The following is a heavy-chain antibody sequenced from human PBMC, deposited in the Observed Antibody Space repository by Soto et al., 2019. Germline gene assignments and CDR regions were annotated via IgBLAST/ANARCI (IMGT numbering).Heavy chain of an antibody. J-gene: IGHJ2*01. Sequence: EGLEWVSGISGSGGSTYYADSVKRRFTSYRDNSKNTLYLQMNSLRAEVTAVYFFSKAVDWIGAGSTVSAFLVNRTFDL. V-gene: IGHV3-23*01. D-gene: IGHD1-1*01. CDR2: ISGSGGST. CDR3: SKAVDWIGAGSTVSAFLVNRTFDL.